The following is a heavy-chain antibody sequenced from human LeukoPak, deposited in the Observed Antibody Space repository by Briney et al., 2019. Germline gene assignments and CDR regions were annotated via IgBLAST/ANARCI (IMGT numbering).Heavy chain of an antibody. CDR2: IFYSGGT. Sequence: SETLSLTCTVSGGSISSYYWGWIRQTPGKGLEWIGNIFYSGGTYYSPSLTSRVTISLDTSRNQFSLKLNFVTAADTAVYYCAKSNGYGLVDIWGQGTMVTVSS. CDR1: GGSISSYY. J-gene: IGHJ3*02. CDR3: AKSNGYGLVDI. V-gene: IGHV4-59*04. D-gene: IGHD3-10*01.